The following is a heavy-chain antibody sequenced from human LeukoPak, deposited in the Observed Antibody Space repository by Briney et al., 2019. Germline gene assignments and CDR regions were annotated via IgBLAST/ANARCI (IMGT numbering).Heavy chain of an antibody. Sequence: PSETLSLTCTVSGGSISSYYWSWIRQPPGKGLEWIGYIYYSGSTNYNPSLKSRVTISVDTSKNQFSLKLSSVTAADTAVYYCASPGGYHLNDAFDIWGQGTMVTVSS. D-gene: IGHD3-22*01. CDR1: GGSISSYY. J-gene: IGHJ3*02. CDR2: IYYSGST. V-gene: IGHV4-59*01. CDR3: ASPGGYHLNDAFDI.